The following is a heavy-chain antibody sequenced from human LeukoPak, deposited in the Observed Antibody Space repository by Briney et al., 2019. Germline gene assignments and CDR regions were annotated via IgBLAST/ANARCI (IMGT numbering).Heavy chain of an antibody. Sequence: ASVKVSCKASGYTFTGYYMHWVRQAPGQGLEWMGWINPNSGGTNYAQKFQGRVTMTRDTSISTAYMELTSLRSEDTAVYYCARLIIGSYYSFYMDVWGKGTTVTISS. V-gene: IGHV1-2*02. CDR1: GYTFTGYY. D-gene: IGHD3-16*02. J-gene: IGHJ6*03. CDR3: ARLIIGSYYSFYMDV. CDR2: INPNSGGT.